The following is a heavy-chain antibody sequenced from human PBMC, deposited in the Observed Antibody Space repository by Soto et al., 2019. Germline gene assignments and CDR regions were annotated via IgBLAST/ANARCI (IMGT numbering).Heavy chain of an antibody. CDR3: ARLLHGNRGYYYFDC. Sequence: SETLSLTCTVSGGSISSSSYYWGWIRQPPGKGLEWMGSIYYTGSLYHNPSLKSRVTMSIDTSKKQFSLNLSSLTAADTAIYYCARLLHGNRGYYYFDCWGQGTQVTVSS. D-gene: IGHD2-15*01. CDR1: GGSISSSSYY. V-gene: IGHV4-39*01. J-gene: IGHJ4*02. CDR2: IYYTGSL.